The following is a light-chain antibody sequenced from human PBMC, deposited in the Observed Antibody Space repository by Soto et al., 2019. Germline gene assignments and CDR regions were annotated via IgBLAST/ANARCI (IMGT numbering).Light chain of an antibody. CDR1: QSVSNNY. J-gene: IGKJ3*01. Sequence: EIVLTQSPGTLSLSPGERATLSCRASQSVSNNYLAWYQQKPGQAPRLLIHGASNRATGIPDRFSGSGPGTDFTLTISSLQPEDFAVYYCQQYNNWPQVSFGPGTKVDIK. CDR3: QQYNNWPQVS. V-gene: IGKV3-20*01. CDR2: GAS.